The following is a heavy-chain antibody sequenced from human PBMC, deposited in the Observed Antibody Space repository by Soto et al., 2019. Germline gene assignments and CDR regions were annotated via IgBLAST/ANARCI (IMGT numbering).Heavy chain of an antibody. Sequence: QVQLVESGGGVVQPGRSLRLSCAASGFTFSYHALNWVRQAPGKGLERVAVISYDGDNKYIAESVKGRFTIYRDNSKNTVSLQMNSLRAEDTAMYFCARGTTTSAFSAMDVWGQGTTVTVSS. V-gene: IGHV3-30-3*01. CDR3: ARGTTTSAFSAMDV. J-gene: IGHJ6*02. CDR2: ISYDGDNK. CDR1: GFTFSYHA. D-gene: IGHD1-1*01.